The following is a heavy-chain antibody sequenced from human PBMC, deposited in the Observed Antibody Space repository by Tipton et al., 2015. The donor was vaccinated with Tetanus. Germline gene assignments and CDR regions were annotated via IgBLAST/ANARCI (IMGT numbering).Heavy chain of an antibody. D-gene: IGHD3-9*01. V-gene: IGHV4-59*02. J-gene: IGHJ5*02. CDR2: IYKTGDT. CDR1: GGSVSRSF. CDR3: ARSQRVEDDAGGLDFLTGFYGDYWFDL. Sequence: TLSLTCTVSGGSVSRSFWGWIRQAPGKELEWIGNIYKTGDTNYNPSLKSRVTMSVNTSKNQFSLRLSSVTAADTVLYYCARSQRVEDDAGGLDFLTGFYGDYWFDLWGRGIPVTVSS.